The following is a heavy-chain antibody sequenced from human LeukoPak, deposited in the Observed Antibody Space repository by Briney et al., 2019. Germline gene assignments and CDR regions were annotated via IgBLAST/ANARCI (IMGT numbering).Heavy chain of an antibody. CDR3: ARGGPINGMDV. V-gene: IGHV1-18*01. Sequence: ASVKVSCKASGYTFTSYGISWVRQAPGQGLEWMGWISAYNGNTNYAQKFQGRVTITADESTSTAYMELSSLRSEDTAVYYCARGGPINGMDVWGQGTTVTVSS. CDR2: ISAYNGNT. D-gene: IGHD3-9*01. CDR1: GYTFTSYG. J-gene: IGHJ6*02.